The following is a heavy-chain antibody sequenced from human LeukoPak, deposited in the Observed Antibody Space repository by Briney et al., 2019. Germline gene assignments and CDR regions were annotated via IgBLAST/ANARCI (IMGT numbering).Heavy chain of an antibody. V-gene: IGHV1-69*05. CDR2: IIPIFGTA. J-gene: IGHJ5*02. CDR3: ARVGRGLWFGESGYYWFDP. D-gene: IGHD3-10*01. CDR1: GGTFSSYA. Sequence: GASVKVSCKASGGTFSSYAISWVRQARGQGLEWMGGIIPIFGTANYAQKFQGRVTITTDESTSTAYMELSSLRSEDTAVYYCARVGRGLWFGESGYYWFDPWGQGTLVNVSS.